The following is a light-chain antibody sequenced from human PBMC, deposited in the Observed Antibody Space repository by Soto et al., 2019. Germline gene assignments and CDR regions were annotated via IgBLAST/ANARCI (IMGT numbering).Light chain of an antibody. J-gene: IGKJ4*01. V-gene: IGKV3-20*01. CDR3: QQYGSSPPLS. CDR2: SAS. CDR1: QSVTSNY. Sequence: EIVLTRSPGTVSLSPGERATLSFMAIQSVTSNYLAWYQQKPGQAPRLLIYSASSRATGIPDRFSGSGSGTDFTLTISRLEPEDFAVYYCQQYGSSPPLSFGGGTKVDI.